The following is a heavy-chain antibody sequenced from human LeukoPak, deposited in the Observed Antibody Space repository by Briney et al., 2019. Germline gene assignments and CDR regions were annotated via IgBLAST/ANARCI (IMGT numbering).Heavy chain of an antibody. Sequence: SETLSLTCTVSGGSISSSSYYWGWIRQPPGKGLEWIGRIYYSGSTYYNPSLKSRVTISVDTSKNQFSLKLSSVTAADTAVYYCARHYYDSSGYYSPFDYWGQGTLVTVSS. CDR3: ARHYYDSSGYYSPFDY. CDR2: IYYSGST. J-gene: IGHJ4*02. CDR1: GGSISSSSYY. V-gene: IGHV4-39*01. D-gene: IGHD3-22*01.